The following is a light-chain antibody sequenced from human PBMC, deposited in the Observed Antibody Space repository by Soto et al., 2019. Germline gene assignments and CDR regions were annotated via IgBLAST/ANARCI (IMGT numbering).Light chain of an antibody. Sequence: LAQSPSSLAGTGGERVTITCRASQGIDTSLAWYQQKPGKAPKILIYAASNFQSGVPSRFSGSGSGTHLNLTISSLQPEDSATYYCQKSDSMPWTCGQGTKVDIK. CDR1: QGIDTS. V-gene: IGKV1-9*01. CDR3: QKSDSMPWT. CDR2: AAS. J-gene: IGKJ1*01.